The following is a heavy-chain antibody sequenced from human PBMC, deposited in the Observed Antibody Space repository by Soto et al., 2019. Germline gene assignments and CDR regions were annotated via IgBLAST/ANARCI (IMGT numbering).Heavy chain of an antibody. Sequence: GGSLRLSCAASGFTFSSYSMNWVRQAPGKGLEWVSYISSSSSSIYYADSVKGRFTISRDNAKNSLYLQMNSLRAEDTAVYYCARDLGSSWYPEYFQHWGQGTLVTVSS. J-gene: IGHJ1*01. CDR3: ARDLGSSWYPEYFQH. CDR2: ISSSSSSI. V-gene: IGHV3-48*01. D-gene: IGHD6-13*01. CDR1: GFTFSSYS.